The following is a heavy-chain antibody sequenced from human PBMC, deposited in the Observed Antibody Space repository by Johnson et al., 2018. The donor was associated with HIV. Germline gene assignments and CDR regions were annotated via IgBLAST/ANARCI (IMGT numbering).Heavy chain of an antibody. Sequence: VQLVESGGGVVRPGGSLRLSCVVSGVTFDDYGMSWVRQAPGKGLEWVSGINWNGGSTGYADSVKGRFTISRDNAKNSLYLQMNSLRAEDTAVYYCVRDSSGYSGFDIWGQGTMVTGSS. J-gene: IGHJ3*02. CDR1: GVTFDDYG. D-gene: IGHD3-22*01. CDR3: VRDSSGYSGFDI. CDR2: INWNGGST. V-gene: IGHV3-20*04.